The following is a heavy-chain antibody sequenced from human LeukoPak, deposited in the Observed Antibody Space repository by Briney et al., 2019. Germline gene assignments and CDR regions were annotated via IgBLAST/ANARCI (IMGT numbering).Heavy chain of an antibody. J-gene: IGHJ4*02. CDR3: ARGPLWFGELLGIDY. CDR2: IIPIFGTA. D-gene: IGHD3-10*01. Sequence: GASVKVSCKASGGTFSIYAISWVRQAPGQGLEWMGGIIPIFGTANYAQKFQGRVTITADESTSTAYMELSSLRSEDTAVYYCARGPLWFGELLGIDYWGQGTLVTVSS. CDR1: GGTFSIYA. V-gene: IGHV1-69*13.